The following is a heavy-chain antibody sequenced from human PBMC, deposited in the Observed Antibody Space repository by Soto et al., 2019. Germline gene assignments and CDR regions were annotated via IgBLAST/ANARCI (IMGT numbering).Heavy chain of an antibody. Sequence: PSETLSLTCAVSGYSISRGYYWVWSRQPPGKGLEWIGSIYHSGSTYYNPSLKSRVTISVDTSKNQFSLKLSSVTAADTAVYYCASFGLDYYYDSSGYYLDYWGQGTLVTVSS. CDR2: IYHSGST. D-gene: IGHD3-22*01. J-gene: IGHJ4*02. CDR3: ASFGLDYYYDSSGYYLDY. CDR1: GYSISRGYY. V-gene: IGHV4-38-2*01.